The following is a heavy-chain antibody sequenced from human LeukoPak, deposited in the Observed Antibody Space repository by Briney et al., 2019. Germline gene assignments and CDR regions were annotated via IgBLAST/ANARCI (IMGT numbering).Heavy chain of an antibody. J-gene: IGHJ3*02. CDR1: GGSISSYY. CDR3: ARAKDYYGSGSYAFDI. Sequence: SETLSLTCTVSGGSISSYYWSWIRQPPGKGLEWIGYIYYSGSTNYNPSLKSRVTISVDTSKNQFSLKLSSVTAADTAVYYCARAKDYYGSGSYAFDIWGQGTMVTVSS. V-gene: IGHV4-59*01. D-gene: IGHD3-10*01. CDR2: IYYSGST.